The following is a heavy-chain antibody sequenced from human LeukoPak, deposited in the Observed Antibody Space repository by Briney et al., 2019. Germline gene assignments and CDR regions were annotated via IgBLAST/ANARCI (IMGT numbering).Heavy chain of an antibody. CDR1: EYTFTGYY. J-gene: IGHJ6*03. D-gene: IGHD6-13*01. CDR3: ARDAIAAAGTQLPYYYYYMDV. CDR2: INPNSGGT. Sequence: ASVKVSCKASEYTFTGYYIHWVRQAPGQGLEWMGWINPNSGGTNYAQKFQGRVTMTRDTSISTACMELSRLRSDDTAVYYCARDAIAAAGTQLPYYYYYMDVWGKGTTVTISS. V-gene: IGHV1-2*02.